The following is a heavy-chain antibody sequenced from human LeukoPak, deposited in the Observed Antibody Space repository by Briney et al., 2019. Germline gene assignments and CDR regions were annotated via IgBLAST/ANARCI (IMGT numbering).Heavy chain of an antibody. Sequence: ASVKVSCKASGHTFTSYYMRWVRQAPGQGLEWMGIINPSGGSTSYAQKFQGRVTMTRDTSTSTVYMELSSLRSEDTAVYYCARAGDFGVVIMSDYFDYWGQGTLVTVSS. D-gene: IGHD3-3*01. J-gene: IGHJ4*02. V-gene: IGHV1-46*01. CDR2: INPSGGST. CDR3: ARAGDFGVVIMSDYFDY. CDR1: GHTFTSYY.